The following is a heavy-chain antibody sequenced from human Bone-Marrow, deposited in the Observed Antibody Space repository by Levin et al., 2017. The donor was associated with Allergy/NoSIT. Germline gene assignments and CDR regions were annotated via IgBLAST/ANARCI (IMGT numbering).Heavy chain of an antibody. D-gene: IGHD3-22*01. Sequence: ASVKVSCKASGYSFTGFYLHWIRQAPRQGLEWIGWISPNSGGTNYAQKFQGRVTMSRDTSISTAYMELSRLRSDDTAVYYCSRRPHYYDSSGYYGSHAFDICGQGTMVTVSS. CDR2: ISPNSGGT. CDR3: SRRPHYYDSSGYYGSHAFDI. CDR1: GYSFTGFY. J-gene: IGHJ3*02. V-gene: IGHV1-2*02.